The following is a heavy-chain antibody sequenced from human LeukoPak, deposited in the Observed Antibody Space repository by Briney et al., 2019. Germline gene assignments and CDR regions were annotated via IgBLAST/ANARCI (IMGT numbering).Heavy chain of an antibody. D-gene: IGHD3-10*01. CDR2: IYFTGTT. Sequence: SQTLSLTCTVSGDSISSGDYYWTWIRQPPGKGLEWIGYIYFTGTTYYNPSLKSRVTISVDTSKNQFSLKLSSVTAADTAVYYCARVEWFGELSPFDIWGQGTMVTVSS. CDR1: GDSISSGDYY. V-gene: IGHV4-30-4*01. J-gene: IGHJ3*02. CDR3: ARVEWFGELSPFDI.